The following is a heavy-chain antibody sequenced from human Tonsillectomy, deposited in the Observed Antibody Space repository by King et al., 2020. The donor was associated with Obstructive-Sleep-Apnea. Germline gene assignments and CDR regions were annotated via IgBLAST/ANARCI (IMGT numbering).Heavy chain of an antibody. Sequence: VQLVESGGGLVQPGGSLRLSCAAAGFTFSSCWMSWVRQAPGKGLEWVANIKQDGSEKYYVDSVKGRFTISRDNAKNSLYLQMNSLRAEDTAVYYCAREEPVVVVTDYWGQGTLVTVSS. CDR2: IKQDGSEK. V-gene: IGHV3-7*03. D-gene: IGHD2-21*02. CDR3: AREEPVVVVTDY. CDR1: GFTFSSCW. J-gene: IGHJ4*02.